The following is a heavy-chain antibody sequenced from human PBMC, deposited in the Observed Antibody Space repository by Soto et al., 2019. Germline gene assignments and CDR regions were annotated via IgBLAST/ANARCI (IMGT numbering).Heavy chain of an antibody. CDR3: ARAELRFLEWPWFDP. Sequence: VASVKVSCKASGYTFTGYYMHWVRQAPGQGLEWMGWINPNSGGTNYAQKFQGRVTMTRDTSISTAYMELSRLRSDDTAVYYCARAELRFLEWPWFDPWGQGTLVTVS. D-gene: IGHD3-3*01. J-gene: IGHJ5*02. CDR1: GYTFTGYY. CDR2: INPNSGGT. V-gene: IGHV1-2*02.